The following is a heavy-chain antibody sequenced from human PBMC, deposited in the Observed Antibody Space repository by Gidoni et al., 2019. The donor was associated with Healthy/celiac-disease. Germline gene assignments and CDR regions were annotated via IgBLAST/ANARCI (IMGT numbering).Heavy chain of an antibody. Sequence: EVQLVQSGAEVKKPGESLKISCKGSGYSFTSYWIGWVRQMPGKGLEWMGIIYPGDSDTRYSPSFQGQVTISADKSISTAYLQWSSLKASDTAMYYCASPAYYGDYGTEAFDIWGQGTMVTVSS. CDR3: ASPAYYGDYGTEAFDI. D-gene: IGHD4-17*01. V-gene: IGHV5-51*03. CDR1: GYSFTSYW. J-gene: IGHJ3*02. CDR2: IYPGDSDT.